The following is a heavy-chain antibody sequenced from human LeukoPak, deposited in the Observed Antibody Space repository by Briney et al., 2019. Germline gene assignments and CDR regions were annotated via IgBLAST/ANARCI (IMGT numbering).Heavy chain of an antibody. D-gene: IGHD4-23*01. CDR3: ARKTVVGSYFDY. V-gene: IGHV3-7*03. CDR1: GFTFSIYW. J-gene: IGHJ4*02. Sequence: GGSLRLSCATSGFTFSIYWMHWVRQAPGKGLEWVANIKQDGSDKYYVDSVKGRFTISRDNAKNSLYLQINSLRAEDTAVYYCARKTVVGSYFDYWGQGTPVTVSS. CDR2: IKQDGSDK.